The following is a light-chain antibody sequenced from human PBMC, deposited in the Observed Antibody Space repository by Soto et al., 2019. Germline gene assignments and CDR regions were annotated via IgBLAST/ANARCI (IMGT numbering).Light chain of an antibody. CDR2: AAS. V-gene: IGKV1-39*01. CDR1: HGISTY. J-gene: IGKJ1*01. Sequence: EIQMTQSNSSLSVSVRDRVTITSLASHGISTYLNWYQQKPGKAPKLLVYAASSLQSGVPSRFSGSGSETDFTLTISGLQPEDFATYSCQQSYTTTGTFGQGSIVDVK. CDR3: QQSYTTTGT.